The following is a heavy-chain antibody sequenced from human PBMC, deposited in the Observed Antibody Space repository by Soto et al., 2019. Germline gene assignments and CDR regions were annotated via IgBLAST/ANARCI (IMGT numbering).Heavy chain of an antibody. V-gene: IGHV3-30*18. CDR2: ISYDGSNK. D-gene: IGHD5-12*01. CDR3: AKDHGNIVATITFWFDY. CDR1: GFTFSSYG. Sequence: GGSLRLSCAASGFTFSSYGMHWVRQAPGKGLEWVAVISYDGSNKYYADSVKGRFTISRDNSKNTLYLQMNSLRAEDTAVYYCAKDHGNIVATITFWFDYWGQGTLVTVSS. J-gene: IGHJ4*02.